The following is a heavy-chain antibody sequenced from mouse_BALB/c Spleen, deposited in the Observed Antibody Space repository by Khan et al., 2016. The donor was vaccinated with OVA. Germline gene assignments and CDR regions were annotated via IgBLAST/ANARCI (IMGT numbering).Heavy chain of an antibody. CDR2: INPGSGGT. V-gene: IGHV1-54*01. D-gene: IGHD3-2*02. CDR3: SRSGYGFGAY. CDR1: GYAFSNYL. J-gene: IGHJ3*01. Sequence: VQLQESGAELVRPGTSVKVSCKASGYAFSNYLIEWLKQRPGQGLEWIGVINPGSGGTKYNEKFKDKATLTADTSSSTAYMQLSSLTSDDSALYFCSRSGYGFGAYWGPGTLVTVSA.